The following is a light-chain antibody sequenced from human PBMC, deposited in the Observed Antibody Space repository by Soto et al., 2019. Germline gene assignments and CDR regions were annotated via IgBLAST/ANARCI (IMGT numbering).Light chain of an antibody. J-gene: IGLJ1*01. CDR3: TSYTSRNTYF. CDR1: SSDVGGYNY. CDR2: EVN. V-gene: IGLV2-14*01. Sequence: QSALTQPASVSASPGQSITISCTGTSSDVGGYNYVSWYQQHPGKAPKLIIYEVNNRPSGVSNRFSGSKSGNTASLTISGLQPEDEADYCCTSYTSRNTYFFGSGTKVTVL.